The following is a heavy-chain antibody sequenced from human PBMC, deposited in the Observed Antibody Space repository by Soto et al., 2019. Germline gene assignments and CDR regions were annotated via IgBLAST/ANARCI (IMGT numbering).Heavy chain of an antibody. D-gene: IGHD2-2*01. CDR1: GYTLPELS. CDR2: FDPEVDET. Sequence: ASGKVSCKFSGYTLPELSIHWVRQTPGKGLEWMGGFDPEVDETIYPQKFQDRVTMTEDTSSDTAYMELSSLTSEDTAMYYCANHLSDANFDHWGQGTLVTVSS. J-gene: IGHJ4*02. V-gene: IGHV1-24*01. CDR3: ANHLSDANFDH.